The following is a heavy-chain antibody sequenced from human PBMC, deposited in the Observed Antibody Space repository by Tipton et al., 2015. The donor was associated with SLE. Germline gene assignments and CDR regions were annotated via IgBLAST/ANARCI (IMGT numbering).Heavy chain of an antibody. V-gene: IGHV4-59*08. J-gene: IGHJ4*03. D-gene: IGHD3-22*01. CDR3: ARRYDSYPGYFDY. Sequence: TLSLTCTVSGGSISSYYWSWIRQPPGKGLEWIGYNYYSGSTNYNPSLKSRVTISVDTSKNQFSLKLNSVTAADTAVYYCARRYDSYPGYFDYWGQGTRVTVSS. CDR2: NYYSGST. CDR1: GGSISSYY.